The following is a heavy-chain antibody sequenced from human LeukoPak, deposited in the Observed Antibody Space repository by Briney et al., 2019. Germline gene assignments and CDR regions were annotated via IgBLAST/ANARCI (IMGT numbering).Heavy chain of an antibody. V-gene: IGHV3-7*04. CDR1: GFTFSSSW. CDR2: IKHDGSEI. CDR3: GRDMDV. J-gene: IGHJ6*02. Sequence: GGSLRLSCAASGFTFSSSWMSWVRQAPGKGLEWVANIKHDGSEIYYVDSVKGRFTISRDNGKNSLYLQMNGLRAEDTAVYYCGRDMDVWGQGTTVTVSS.